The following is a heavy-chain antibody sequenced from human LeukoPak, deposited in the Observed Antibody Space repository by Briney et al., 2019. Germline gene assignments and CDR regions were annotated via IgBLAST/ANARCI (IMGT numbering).Heavy chain of an antibody. D-gene: IGHD1-26*01. J-gene: IGHJ5*02. CDR2: INHSGST. Sequence: SETLSLTCAVYGGSFSGYFWTWIRQPPGKGLEWIGEINHSGSTNYNPSLKSRVTISVDTSKNQFSLNLSSVTAADTAVYYCARGYSGSYGRFDPWGQGTLVTVSS. CDR3: ARGYSGSYGRFDP. V-gene: IGHV4-34*01. CDR1: GGSFSGYF.